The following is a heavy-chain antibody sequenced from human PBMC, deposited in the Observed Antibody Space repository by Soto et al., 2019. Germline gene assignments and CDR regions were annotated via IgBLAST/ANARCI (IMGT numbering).Heavy chain of an antibody. CDR2: TYYRSKWYN. Sequence: ISGDSVSSNSAAWNWIRQSPSRGLEWLGRTYYRSKWYNDYAVSVKSRITINPDTSKNQFSLQLNSVTPEDTAVYYCAREEVVPAAMKNYYYYGMDVWGQGTTVTVSS. V-gene: IGHV6-1*01. CDR3: AREEVVPAAMKNYYYYGMDV. J-gene: IGHJ6*02. CDR1: GDSVSSNSAA. D-gene: IGHD2-2*01.